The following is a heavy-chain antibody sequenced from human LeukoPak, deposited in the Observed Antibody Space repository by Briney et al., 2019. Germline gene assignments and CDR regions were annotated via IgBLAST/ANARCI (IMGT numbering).Heavy chain of an antibody. Sequence: GGSLRLSCAASGFTFGDYGMSWVRQAPGKGLEWVSVINWNGGSTGYADSVKGRFTISRDNAKNSLYLPMNSLRAEDTALYYCARNGPAEDYYYYYYMDVWGKGTTVTVSS. CDR1: GFTFGDYG. CDR2: INWNGGST. V-gene: IGHV3-20*04. CDR3: ARNGPAEDYYYYYYMDV. J-gene: IGHJ6*03. D-gene: IGHD2-2*01.